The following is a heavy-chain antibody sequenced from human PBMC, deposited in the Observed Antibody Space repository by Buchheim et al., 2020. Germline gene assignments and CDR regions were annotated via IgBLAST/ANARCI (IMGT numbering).Heavy chain of an antibody. CDR3: AKAMYYYDSSGYWSFDY. V-gene: IGHV3-23*04. Sequence: VQLVESGGGVVQPGRSLRLSCAASGFTFSSYAMSWVRQAPGKGLEWVSAISGSGGSTYYADSVKGRFTISRDNSKNTLYLQMNSLRAEDTAVYYCAKAMYYYDSSGYWSFDYWGQGTL. D-gene: IGHD3-22*01. CDR1: GFTFSSYA. J-gene: IGHJ4*02. CDR2: ISGSGGST.